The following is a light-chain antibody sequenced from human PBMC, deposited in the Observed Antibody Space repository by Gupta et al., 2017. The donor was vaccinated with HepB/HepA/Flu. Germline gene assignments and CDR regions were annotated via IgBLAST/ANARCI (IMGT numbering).Light chain of an antibody. CDR3: QQYSNSRT. CDR1: QSISASY. CDR2: VPS. Sequence: EFVLTQPPGPLFLSPGERATLSCRASQSISASYLAWYQQKPGQAPRLLIDVPSSRATGLPDRFSGSGSGTYFTLTISRLDPEDFSVYHCQQYSNSRTFGEGTKVEIK. J-gene: IGKJ4*01. V-gene: IGKV3-20*01.